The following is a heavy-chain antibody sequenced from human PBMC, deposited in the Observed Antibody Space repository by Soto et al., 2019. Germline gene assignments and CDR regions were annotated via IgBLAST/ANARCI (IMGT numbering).Heavy chain of an antibody. V-gene: IGHV4-30-4*08. CDR2: IYYSGST. CDR3: ARGTAARPRGYYYGMDV. CDR1: GGSISSGGYY. J-gene: IGHJ6*02. Sequence: PSETLSLTCAVSGGSISSGGYYWSWIRQHPGKGLEWIGYIYYSGSTYYNPSLKSRVTISVDTSKNQFSLKLSSVTAADTAVYYCARGTAARPRGYYYGMDVWGQGTTVS. D-gene: IGHD6-6*01.